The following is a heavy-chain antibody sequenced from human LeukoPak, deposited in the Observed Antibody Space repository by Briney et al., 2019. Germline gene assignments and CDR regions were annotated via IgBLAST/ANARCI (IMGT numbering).Heavy chain of an antibody. CDR3: ARLTTDYYDSSGYGRY. V-gene: IGHV5-51*01. Sequence: GESLKISCKGSGYSFTSYWISWVRQMPGKGLEWMGIIYPGDSDTRYSPSFQGQVTISADKSISTAYLQWSSLKASGTAMYYCARLTTDYYDSSGYGRYWGQGTLVTVSS. D-gene: IGHD3-22*01. CDR2: IYPGDSDT. J-gene: IGHJ4*02. CDR1: GYSFTSYW.